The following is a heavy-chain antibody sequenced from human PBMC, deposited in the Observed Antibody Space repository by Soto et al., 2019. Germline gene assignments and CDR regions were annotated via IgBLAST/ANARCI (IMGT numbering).Heavy chain of an antibody. J-gene: IGHJ4*02. CDR1: GGSISSYY. CDR3: ARDKITGLFDY. CDR2: IFSNGST. V-gene: IGHV4-59*12. D-gene: IGHD2-8*02. Sequence: SETLSLTCTVSGGSISSYYWSWIRQPPGKGLEWIGHIFSNGSTDYNPSLKSRVTMSVDTPKNQFSLKLTSVTAADTAVYYCARDKITGLFDYWGQGTLVTVSS.